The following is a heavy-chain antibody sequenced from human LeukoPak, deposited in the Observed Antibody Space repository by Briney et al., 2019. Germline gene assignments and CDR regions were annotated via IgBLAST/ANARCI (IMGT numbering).Heavy chain of an antibody. CDR3: ARGLGLGEV. J-gene: IGHJ4*02. CDR1: GDSINSYY. Sequence: IPSETLSLTCTVSGDSINSYYWSWIRQPPGKGLEWIAYIHYSGHTNSNPSLKSRVTISVDTSKSQFSLELSSVTAADTAVYYCARGLGLGEVWGQGTLVTVSS. CDR2: IHYSGHT. D-gene: IGHD3-16*01. V-gene: IGHV4-59*08.